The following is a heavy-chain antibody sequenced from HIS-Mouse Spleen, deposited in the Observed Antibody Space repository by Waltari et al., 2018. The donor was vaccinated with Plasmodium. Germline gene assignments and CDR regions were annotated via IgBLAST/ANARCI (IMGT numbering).Heavy chain of an antibody. CDR3: ASSWYWYFDL. D-gene: IGHD6-13*01. Sequence: EVQLVESGGGLVKPGGSLRLSCAAPGFPSSSYSMKWVRQAPGKGLEWVSSISSSSSYIYYADSVKGRFTISRDNAKNSLYLQMNSLRAEDTAVYYCASSWYWYFDLWGRGTLVTVSS. CDR2: ISSSSSYI. V-gene: IGHV3-21*01. CDR1: GFPSSSYS. J-gene: IGHJ2*01.